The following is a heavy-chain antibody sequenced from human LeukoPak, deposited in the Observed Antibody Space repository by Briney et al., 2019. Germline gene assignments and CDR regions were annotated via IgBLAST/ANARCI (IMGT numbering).Heavy chain of an antibody. V-gene: IGHV3-53*01. CDR2: IYSGGRT. J-gene: IGHJ6*03. CDR1: GFTVSSNY. CDR3: GRTRGGYVGFRYYYYYMDV. Sequence: GRCLRLSCAASGFTVSSNYMSWVRQAPGKGLEWVSVIYSGGRTYYADSVKGRFTISRDHSKNTLYLQMNSLRAEDTAVYYCGRTRGGYVGFRYYYYYMDVWGKGTPVTISS. D-gene: IGHD5-12*01.